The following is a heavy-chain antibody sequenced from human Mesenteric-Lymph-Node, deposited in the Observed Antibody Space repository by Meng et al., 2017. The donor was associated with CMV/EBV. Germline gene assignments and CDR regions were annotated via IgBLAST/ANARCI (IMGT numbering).Heavy chain of an antibody. J-gene: IGHJ4*02. CDR2: TYYSGST. CDR1: GGSINNYY. CDR3: ARGRDLFDY. V-gene: IGHV4-59*01. Sequence: LSLICTVSGGSINNYYWSWSRQPPGKGLEWIGYTYYSGSTYYNPSLKSRVTISVDTSKNQFSLKLSSVTAADTAVYYCARGRDLFDYWGQGTLVTVSS.